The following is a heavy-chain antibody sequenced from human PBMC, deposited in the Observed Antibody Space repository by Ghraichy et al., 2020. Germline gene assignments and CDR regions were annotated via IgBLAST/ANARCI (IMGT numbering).Heavy chain of an antibody. V-gene: IGHV6-1*01. D-gene: IGHD6-13*01. J-gene: IGHJ6*03. Sequence: SQTLSLTCDISGDSDSSNSAAWNWIRQSPSRGLEWLGRTYYRSKWYNDYAVSVKSRITINPDTSKNQFSLQLNSVTPEDTAVYYCAREGAADTPYYYYYYMDVWGKGTTVTVSS. CDR3: AREGAADTPYYYYYYMDV. CDR2: TYYRSKWYN. CDR1: GDSDSSNSAA.